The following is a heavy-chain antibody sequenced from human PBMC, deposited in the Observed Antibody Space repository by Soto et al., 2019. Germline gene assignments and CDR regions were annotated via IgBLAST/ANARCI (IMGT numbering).Heavy chain of an antibody. CDR2: INPSGGST. Sequence: ASVKVSCKASGYTFINYGISWVRQAPGQGLEWMGIINPSGGSTSYAQKFQGRVTMTRDTSTSTVYMELSSLRSEDTAVYYCARQYCSGGSCYTLDYWGQGTLVTVSS. D-gene: IGHD2-15*01. V-gene: IGHV1-46*01. CDR3: ARQYCSGGSCYTLDY. J-gene: IGHJ4*02. CDR1: GYTFINYG.